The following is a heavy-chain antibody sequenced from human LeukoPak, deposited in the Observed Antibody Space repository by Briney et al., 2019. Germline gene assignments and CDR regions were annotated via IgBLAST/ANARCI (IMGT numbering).Heavy chain of an antibody. V-gene: IGHV3-30*18. CDR2: MSYDGHNE. CDR3: AKGIGYGGMDV. J-gene: IGHJ6*02. Sequence: GGSLRLSCAASGFTFSGYGMHWVRQAPGKGLEWVAVMSYDGHNEYYADSVKGRFTISRDNSKNTVLLQMNSLRVEDTAVYYCAKGIGYGGMDVWGQGTTLIVSS. CDR1: GFTFSGYG. D-gene: IGHD5-12*01.